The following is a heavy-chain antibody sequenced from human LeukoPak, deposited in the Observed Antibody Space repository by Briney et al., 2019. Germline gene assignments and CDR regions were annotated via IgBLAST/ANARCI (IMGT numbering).Heavy chain of an antibody. CDR2: ISHDGSNK. J-gene: IGHJ6*02. Sequence: GRSLRLSCAASGFTFSSYGMHWVRQAPGKGLEWVAVISHDGSNKYYADSVKGRFTISRDNSKNTLYLQMNSLRAEDTAVYYCASPIVGATYYYYGMDVWGQGTTVTVSS. D-gene: IGHD1-26*01. CDR1: GFTFSSYG. CDR3: ASPIVGATYYYYGMDV. V-gene: IGHV3-30*03.